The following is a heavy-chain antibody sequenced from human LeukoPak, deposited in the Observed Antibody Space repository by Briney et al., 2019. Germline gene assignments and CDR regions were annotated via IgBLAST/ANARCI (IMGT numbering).Heavy chain of an antibody. V-gene: IGHV4-38-2*02. J-gene: IGHJ3*02. D-gene: IGHD2-15*01. CDR2: IHHTGYT. Sequence: SETLSLTCSVSAYSISSGYYWGWIRQPPGKGLEWIGSIHHTGYTFYNPSVKSRITISVETSKNQFSLKLSSVTAADTAMYYCARDTGGFDIWGRGAMVTVSS. CDR1: AYSISSGYY. CDR3: ARDTGGFDI.